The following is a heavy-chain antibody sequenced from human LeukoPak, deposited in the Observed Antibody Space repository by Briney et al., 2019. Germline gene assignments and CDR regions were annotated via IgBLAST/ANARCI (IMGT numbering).Heavy chain of an antibody. Sequence: GSSLRLSCATSGLTFNNYGLHWVRQAPGKGLEWVAVVYSDETNQYYADSVRGRFTISRDTSTKTLYLHMNSLRVDDTAVYYCAGGLPFYYSMSVWGKGTTVTVSS. J-gene: IGHJ6*04. CDR3: AGGLPFYYSMSV. D-gene: IGHD3-16*01. CDR1: GLTFNNYG. CDR2: VYSDETNQ. V-gene: IGHV3-33*01.